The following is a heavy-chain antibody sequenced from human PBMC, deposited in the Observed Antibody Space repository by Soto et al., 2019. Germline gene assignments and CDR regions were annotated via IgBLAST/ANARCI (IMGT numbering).Heavy chain of an antibody. CDR3: ARDRNFYGSGSKGMDF. J-gene: IGHJ6*02. CDR2: IRYDGSNK. V-gene: IGHV3-30*02. CDR1: GFTFSSYG. D-gene: IGHD3-10*01. Sequence: GGSLRLSCVTSGFTFSSYGMHWVRQAPGKGLEWLAIIRYDGSNKYYGDSVKGRFTISRDNSNNTPYLEMNNLRAEDTAVYYCARDRNFYGSGSKGMDFWGQGTTVTVSS.